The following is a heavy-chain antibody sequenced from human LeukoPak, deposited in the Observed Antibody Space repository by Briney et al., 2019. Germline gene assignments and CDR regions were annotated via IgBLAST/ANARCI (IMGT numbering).Heavy chain of an antibody. CDR1: GASISSYY. J-gene: IGHJ4*02. V-gene: IGHV4-4*09. Sequence: SETLSLTCTVSGASISSYYWSWIRQPPGKGLEWIGYIYTSETTNFNPALRSRVTISIDTSKNQVSLRLSSVTAADTALYYCARHRSPSSLSFFDIWGQGMLVTVSS. CDR2: IYTSETT. D-gene: IGHD2-2*01. CDR3: ARHRSPSSLSFFDI.